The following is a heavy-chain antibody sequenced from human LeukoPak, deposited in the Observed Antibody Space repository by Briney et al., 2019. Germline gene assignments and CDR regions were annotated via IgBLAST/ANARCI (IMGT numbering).Heavy chain of an antibody. CDR2: IYYSGTT. CDR3: ARSVRAVAGRIDY. CDR1: GGSISSSSYY. J-gene: IGHJ4*02. D-gene: IGHD6-19*01. V-gene: IGHV4-39*01. Sequence: SETLSLTCTVSGGSISSSSYYWGWIRQPPGKGLEWIGNIYYSGTTYYNPSLKSRVTISVDTSKNQFSLKLSPVTAADTAVYYCARSVRAVAGRIDYWGQGTLVTVSS.